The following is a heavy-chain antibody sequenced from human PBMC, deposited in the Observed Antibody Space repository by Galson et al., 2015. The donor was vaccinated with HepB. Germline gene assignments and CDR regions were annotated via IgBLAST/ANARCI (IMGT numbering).Heavy chain of an antibody. V-gene: IGHV3-21*01. CDR1: GLTFNTYS. CDR3: ARNIDAMDL. CDR2: ISRSSIYI. J-gene: IGHJ6*02. D-gene: IGHD1/OR15-1a*01. Sequence: SLRLSCAASGLTFNTYSMNWVRQAPGKGLEWVSSISRSSIYIYYADSVKGRFTISRDNAKNSVYLQMNSLRAEDTAVYYCARNIDAMDLWGQGTTVTVSS.